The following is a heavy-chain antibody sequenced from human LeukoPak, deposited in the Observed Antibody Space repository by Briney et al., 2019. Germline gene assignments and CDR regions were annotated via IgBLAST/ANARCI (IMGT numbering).Heavy chain of an antibody. CDR2: IFYDGSNK. V-gene: IGHV3-30-3*01. D-gene: IGHD3-22*01. J-gene: IGHJ6*02. CDR1: GFTFSSYA. CDR3: ARGPPDYYDSSGYYRPYYYYGMDV. Sequence: GGSLRLSCAASGFTFSSYAMHWVRQAPGKGLEWVAVIFYDGSNKYYADSVKGRFTISRDNSKNTLYLQMNSLRAEDTAVYYCARGPPDYYDSSGYYRPYYYYGMDVWGQGTTVTVSS.